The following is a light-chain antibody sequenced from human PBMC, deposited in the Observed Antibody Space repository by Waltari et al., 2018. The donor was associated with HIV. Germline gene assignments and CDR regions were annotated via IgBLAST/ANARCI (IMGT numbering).Light chain of an antibody. CDR3: CAYANSSTV. Sequence: QSALTQFASVSGSPGQSITISCTGTSSDVGNYNPVSWYQQHPGKAPKLMIYEGSKRPSGVSNRFSGSKSCNTASRTISGLQAEDEADYYCCAYANSSTVFGGGTKVTGL. CDR1: SSDVGNYNP. J-gene: IGLJ2*01. CDR2: EGS. V-gene: IGLV2-23*01.